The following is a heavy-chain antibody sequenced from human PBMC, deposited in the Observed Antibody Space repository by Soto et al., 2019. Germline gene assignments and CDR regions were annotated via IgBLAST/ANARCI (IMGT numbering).Heavy chain of an antibody. Sequence: PGGSLRLSCAASGFTFSSSAMSWVRQAPGKGLEWVSAISGSNKTTYYADSVKGRFTISRDNSKNTLYLQMSSLRADDTAVYYCAPMGVWGQGTTVTVSS. CDR1: GFTFSSSA. CDR2: ISGSNKTT. V-gene: IGHV3-23*01. CDR3: APMGV. J-gene: IGHJ6*02.